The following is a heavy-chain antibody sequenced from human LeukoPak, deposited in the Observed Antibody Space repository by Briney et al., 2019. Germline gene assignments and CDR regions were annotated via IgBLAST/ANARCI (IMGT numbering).Heavy chain of an antibody. J-gene: IGHJ5*02. Sequence: SVKVSSKASGGTFISYAISWVRQAPGQGLEWMGGIIPIFGTANYAQKFQGRVTITADESTSTAYMELSSLRSEDTAVYYCARAGWFGELAWFDPWGQGTLVTVSS. CDR2: IIPIFGTA. V-gene: IGHV1-69*13. CDR3: ARAGWFGELAWFDP. D-gene: IGHD3-10*01. CDR1: GGTFISYA.